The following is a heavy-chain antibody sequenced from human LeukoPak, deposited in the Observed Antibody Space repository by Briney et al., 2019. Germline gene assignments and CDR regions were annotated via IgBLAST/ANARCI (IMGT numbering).Heavy chain of an antibody. V-gene: IGHV3-74*01. CDR3: TRGMYSSAWSIDY. D-gene: IGHD6-19*01. Sequence: PGGSLRLSCEVSGFTFSIYLMHWIRQAPGKGLVWVSRINNDGSSIGYADSVKGRLTISRDNAKNTLYLQMNSLRAEDTAVYYCTRGMYSSAWSIDYWGQGTLVTVSS. CDR2: INNDGSSI. J-gene: IGHJ4*02. CDR1: GFTFSIYL.